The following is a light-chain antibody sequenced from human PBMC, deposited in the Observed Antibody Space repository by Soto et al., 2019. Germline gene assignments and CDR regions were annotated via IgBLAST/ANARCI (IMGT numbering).Light chain of an antibody. CDR2: GAS. J-gene: IGKJ1*01. CDR3: QQYNNWWT. Sequence: EIVMTQSPATLSMSPGERATLSCRASQSVSSSLAWYQQKPGQAPRLLIYGASTRATGIPDRFSGSGSETEFPLTISSLQAEDCAIYYCQQYNNWWTFGQGTKVEIK. CDR1: QSVSSS. V-gene: IGKV3-15*01.